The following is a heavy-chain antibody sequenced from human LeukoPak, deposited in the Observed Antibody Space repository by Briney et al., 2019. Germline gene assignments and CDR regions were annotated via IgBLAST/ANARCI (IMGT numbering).Heavy chain of an antibody. CDR1: GGSISSSSYY. D-gene: IGHD3-22*01. V-gene: IGHV4-39*07. J-gene: IGHJ4*02. CDR2: IYYIGST. CDR3: ARDGYYYDSSGYLFDY. Sequence: PSETLSLTCTVSGGSISSSSYYWGWIRQPPGKGLEWIGNIYYIGSTYYNPSLKSRVTRSVDTSKNQFSLKLSSVTAADTAGCYCARDGYYYDSSGYLFDYWGQGTLVTVSS.